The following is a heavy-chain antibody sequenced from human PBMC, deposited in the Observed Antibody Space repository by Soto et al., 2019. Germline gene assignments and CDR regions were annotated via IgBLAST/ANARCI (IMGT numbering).Heavy chain of an antibody. V-gene: IGHV3-23*01. CDR2: ISGSGDST. Sequence: PGGSLRLSCAASGFIFNNYAMSWVRQAPGKGMEWVSSISGSGDSTFYVDSVKGRFTISRDNSKNTLYLHMESLRAEDTAVYYCAKGSSSGYIDLDYWGQGTPVTVSS. J-gene: IGHJ4*02. CDR1: GFIFNNYA. D-gene: IGHD2-2*01. CDR3: AKGSSSGYIDLDY.